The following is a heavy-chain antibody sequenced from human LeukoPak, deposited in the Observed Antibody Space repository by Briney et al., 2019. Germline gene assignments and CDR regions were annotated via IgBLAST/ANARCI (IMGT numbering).Heavy chain of an antibody. CDR1: GFTFSSYY. CDR3: ARSYLIDY. J-gene: IGHJ4*02. V-gene: IGHV3-7*01. Sequence: PGGSLRLSCAASGFTFSSYYMSWVRQAPGKGLEWVANIKQDGSENYYVDSVKGRFTISRDNAKNSLYLQMNSLRAEDTAVYYCARSYLIDYWGQGTLVTVSS. CDR2: IKQDGSEN.